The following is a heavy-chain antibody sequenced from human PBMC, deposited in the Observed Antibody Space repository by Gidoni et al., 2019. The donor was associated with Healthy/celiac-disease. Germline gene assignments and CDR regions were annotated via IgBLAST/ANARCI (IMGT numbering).Heavy chain of an antibody. J-gene: IGHJ5*02. CDR1: VYGFTSYW. Sequence: DVHPGQSGPEVKKPEESRRNPRLGPVYGFTSYWIRWVRQMPGKGLEWSGRLGPSDSYTNYSPSFQGHVTISADKSISTAYLQWSSLKASDTAMYYCARRTGYSSRGWFDPWGQGTLVTVSS. V-gene: IGHV5-10-1*03. D-gene: IGHD6-13*01. CDR3: ARRTGYSSRGWFDP. CDR2: LGPSDSYT.